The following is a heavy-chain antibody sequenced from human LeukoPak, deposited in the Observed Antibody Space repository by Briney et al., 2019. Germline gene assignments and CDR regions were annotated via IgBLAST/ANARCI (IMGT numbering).Heavy chain of an antibody. CDR3: ARGTWAYGDNSPYYYYYYMDV. Sequence: SVKVSCKASRGTFSNYAISWVRQAPGQGLEWMGGIIPKFGTAIYAQKFQGRVTMTRNTSISTAYMELSSLRSEDTAVYYCARGTWAYGDNSPYYYYYYMDVWGKGTTVTISS. V-gene: IGHV1-69*05. CDR2: IIPKFGTA. CDR1: RGTFSNYA. D-gene: IGHD4-17*01. J-gene: IGHJ6*03.